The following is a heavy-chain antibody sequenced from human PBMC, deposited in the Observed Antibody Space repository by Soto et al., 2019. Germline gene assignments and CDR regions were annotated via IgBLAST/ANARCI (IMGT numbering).Heavy chain of an antibody. V-gene: IGHV4-59*01. CDR3: ARGSLGGYYGAFDV. J-gene: IGHJ3*01. Sequence: SETLSLTCTVSGGSISGYYWSWIRQPPGKGLEWIGYMYNTGSTVYNPSFKSRVTISVDTSKSQFSLRLNSVTAADTAIYYCARGSLGGYYGAFDVWGQVTVVTVSS. CDR2: MYNTGST. CDR1: GGSISGYY. D-gene: IGHD3-10*01.